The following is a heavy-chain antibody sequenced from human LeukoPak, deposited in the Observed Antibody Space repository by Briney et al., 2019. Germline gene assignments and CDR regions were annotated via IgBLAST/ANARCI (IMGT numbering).Heavy chain of an antibody. Sequence: PGGSLRLSCAASGLTVSTNSMTWVRQAPGMGLEWVSVVSSEGNTFYADSVKGRFTTSTDNSKNTPYLQMNSLRAEDTAVYYCARKVGYGCALDYWGQGTLVTVSS. J-gene: IGHJ4*02. CDR2: VSSEGNT. V-gene: IGHV3-53*01. CDR3: ARKVGYGCALDY. D-gene: IGHD5-18*01. CDR1: GLTVSTNS.